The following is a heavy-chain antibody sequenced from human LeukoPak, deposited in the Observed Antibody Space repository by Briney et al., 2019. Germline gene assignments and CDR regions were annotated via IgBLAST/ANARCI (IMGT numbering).Heavy chain of an antibody. V-gene: IGHV1-46*01. CDR3: ARVWGKLPAAKYYSDY. CDR1: GYTFTSYY. J-gene: IGHJ4*02. Sequence: ASVKVSCKASGYTFTSYYMHGVRQAPGQGLEWMGAINPSGGGTSYAQTFQGRVTMTRDTSTSTVYMELSSLRSEDTAVYYCARVWGKLPAAKYYSDYWGQGTLVTVSS. D-gene: IGHD2-2*01. CDR2: INPSGGGT.